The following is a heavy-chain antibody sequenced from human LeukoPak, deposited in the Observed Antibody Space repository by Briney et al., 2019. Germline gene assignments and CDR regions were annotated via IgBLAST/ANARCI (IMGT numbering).Heavy chain of an antibody. CDR3: AASGGP. CDR1: GFTFSSYG. D-gene: IGHD3-16*01. Sequence: GGSLRLSCAASGFTFSSYGMHWVRQAPGKGPEWVAVISYDGSNKYYADSVKGRFTISRDNSKNTLYLQMNSLRAEDTAVYYCAASGGPWGQGNLVTVSS. J-gene: IGHJ5*02. V-gene: IGHV3-30*03. CDR2: ISYDGSNK.